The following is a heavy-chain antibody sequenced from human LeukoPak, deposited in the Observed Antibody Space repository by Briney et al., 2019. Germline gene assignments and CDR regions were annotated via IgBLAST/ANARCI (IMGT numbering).Heavy chain of an antibody. Sequence: GGSLRLSCAASGFTFSSYSMNWVRQAPGKGLEGVSSISSSSSYIYYADSVKGRFTISRDNAKNSLYLQMNSLRAEDTAVYYCARGPFKAYSSSWYIGWFDPWGQGTLVTVGS. CDR1: GFTFSSYS. J-gene: IGHJ5*02. D-gene: IGHD6-13*01. CDR2: ISSSSSYI. CDR3: ARGPFKAYSSSWYIGWFDP. V-gene: IGHV3-21*01.